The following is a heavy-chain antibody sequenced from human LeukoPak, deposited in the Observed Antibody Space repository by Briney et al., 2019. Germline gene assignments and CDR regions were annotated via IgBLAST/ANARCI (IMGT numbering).Heavy chain of an antibody. V-gene: IGHV3-7*03. Sequence: GGSLRLSCAASGFSLSGYWMTWVRQAPGKGLEWVANINRDGSQKNHVDSVQGRFTISRDNAKNSLYLQMNSLRAEDTAVYYCAKDAIRFLEWLLWFDPWGQGTLVTVSS. J-gene: IGHJ5*02. CDR2: INRDGSQK. CDR3: AKDAIRFLEWLLWFDP. D-gene: IGHD3-3*01. CDR1: GFSLSGYW.